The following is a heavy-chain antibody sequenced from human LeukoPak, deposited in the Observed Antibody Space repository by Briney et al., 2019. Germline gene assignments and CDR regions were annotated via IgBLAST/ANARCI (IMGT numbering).Heavy chain of an antibody. D-gene: IGHD6-13*01. CDR1: GYTFTGYY. CDR2: INPNSGGT. Sequence: GASVKVSCKASGYTFTGYYMHWVRQAPGQGLEWMGWINPNSGGTNYAQKFQGRVTMTRDTSISTAYMELSRLRSDDTAVYYCARERIAAAGAVDYWGQGTLVTVSS. J-gene: IGHJ4*02. V-gene: IGHV1-2*02. CDR3: ARERIAAAGAVDY.